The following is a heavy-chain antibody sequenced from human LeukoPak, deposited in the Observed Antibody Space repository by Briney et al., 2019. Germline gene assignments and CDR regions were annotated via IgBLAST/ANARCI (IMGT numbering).Heavy chain of an antibody. D-gene: IGHD3-22*01. Sequence: GGSLRLSCAASGFTFSSYSMNWVRQAPGKGLEWVSSISSSSSYIYYADSVKGRFTISRDNAKNSLYLQMNSLRAEDTAVYYCARDGSDSSGYYFSYYYGMDVWGQGTTVTVSS. CDR3: ARDGSDSSGYYFSYYYGMDV. V-gene: IGHV3-21*01. CDR1: GFTFSSYS. CDR2: ISSSSSYI. J-gene: IGHJ6*02.